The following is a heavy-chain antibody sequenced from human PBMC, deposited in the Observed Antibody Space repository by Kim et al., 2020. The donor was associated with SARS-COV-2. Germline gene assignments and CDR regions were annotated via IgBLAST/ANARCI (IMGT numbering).Heavy chain of an antibody. CDR2: IYSGGST. D-gene: IGHD6-13*01. Sequence: GGSLRLSCAASGFTVSRNYMSWVRQAPGKGLEWVSVIYSGGSTYYADSVKGRFTISIDNSKNTLYLQMNSLRAEDTAVYYCARGLVGSSGGYGMDVWGQGTTVTVSS. CDR3: ARGLVGSSGGYGMDV. J-gene: IGHJ6*02. CDR1: GFTVSRNY. V-gene: IGHV3-53*01.